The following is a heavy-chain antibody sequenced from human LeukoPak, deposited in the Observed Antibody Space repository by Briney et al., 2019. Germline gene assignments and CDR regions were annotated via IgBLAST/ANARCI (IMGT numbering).Heavy chain of an antibody. Sequence: SETLSLTCSVSDGSMSDSITWGWVRQPPGKGLEWLANIHDDGRTAPNPSLRGRLTISQDRSKNQFSLKVSSVTAADTAFYYCAKVLTAAGLDLWGQGILVTVSS. CDR2: IHDDGRT. CDR3: AKVLTAAGLDL. CDR1: DGSMSDSIT. D-gene: IGHD6-25*01. J-gene: IGHJ5*02. V-gene: IGHV4/OR15-8*01.